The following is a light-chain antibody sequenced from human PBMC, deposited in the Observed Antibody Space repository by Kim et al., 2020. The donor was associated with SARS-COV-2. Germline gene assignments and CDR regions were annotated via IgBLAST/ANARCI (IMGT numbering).Light chain of an antibody. V-gene: IGKV1-5*03. CDR3: QQYNDYSAT. J-gene: IGKJ2*01. CDR2: EAS. CDR1: QTISSR. Sequence: SAAVGDIVTMTCRASQTISSRMAWYQQKPGKVPTLLIYEASTLESGVPSRFSGSRSGTEFTLTISSLQPDDFATYYCQQYNDYSATFGQGTKLEI.